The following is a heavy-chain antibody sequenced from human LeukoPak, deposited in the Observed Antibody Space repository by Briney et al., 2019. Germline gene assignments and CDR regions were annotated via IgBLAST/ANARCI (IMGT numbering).Heavy chain of an antibody. CDR2: ISYDGSNK. D-gene: IGHD3-22*01. Sequence: GGSLRLSCAASGFTFSSYAMHWVRQAPGKGLEWVAVISYDGSNKYYADSVKGRFTISRDNSKNSLYLQMNSLRAEDTAVYYCARGITMIVVASDAFDIWGQGTMVTVSS. CDR1: GFTFSSYA. CDR3: ARGITMIVVASDAFDI. J-gene: IGHJ3*02. V-gene: IGHV3-30-3*01.